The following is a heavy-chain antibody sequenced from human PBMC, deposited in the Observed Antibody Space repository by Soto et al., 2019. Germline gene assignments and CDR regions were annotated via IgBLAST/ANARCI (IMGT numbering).Heavy chain of an antibody. Sequence: QVQLQESGPGLVKPSGTLSLTCAVSGDSVSSPSYWCWVRQPPGKGLEWIGEVFHTGTTSYNPSRSSRVTLSMYKSINQSSRALSPVPAAGPAVYYCARGAGWYAIPAWGPGTVVSVSS. D-gene: IGHD6-19*01. CDR1: GDSVSSPSY. CDR3: ARGAGWYAIPA. CDR2: VFHTGTT. J-gene: IGHJ5*02. V-gene: IGHV4-4*02.